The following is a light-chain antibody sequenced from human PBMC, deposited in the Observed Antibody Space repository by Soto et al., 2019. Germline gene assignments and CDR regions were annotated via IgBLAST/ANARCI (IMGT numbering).Light chain of an antibody. CDR2: EVT. J-gene: IGLJ2*01. CDR1: SRDVGSYKL. Sequence: QSALTQPASVSGSPGQSITISCTGTSRDVGSYKLVSWYQQHPGKTPKLMIYEVTKRPSGVSNRFSGSKSGNTASLTISGLQAEDEADYYCCSYAGNSYVVFGGGTQLTVL. CDR3: CSYAGNSYVV. V-gene: IGLV2-23*02.